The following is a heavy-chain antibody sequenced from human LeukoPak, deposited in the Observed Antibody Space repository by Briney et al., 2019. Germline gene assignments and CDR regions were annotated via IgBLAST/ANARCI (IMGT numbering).Heavy chain of an antibody. D-gene: IGHD1-1*01. CDR2: IYLDGSRA. CDR3: ARKGDWTNNWFDP. CDR1: GFTFSNYW. Sequence: GGSLRLSCAVSGFTFSNYWMSWARQSPGKGLEWVANIYLDGSRAYYVDSVKGRFTISRDNAKNSLFLQMNSLSAEDTAVYYCARKGDWTNNWFDPWGQGTLVTVSS. J-gene: IGHJ5*02. V-gene: IGHV3-7*01.